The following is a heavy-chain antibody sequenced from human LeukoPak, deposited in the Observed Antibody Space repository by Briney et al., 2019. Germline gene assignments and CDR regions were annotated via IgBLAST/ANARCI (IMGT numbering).Heavy chain of an antibody. CDR3: ARDIVVVVAATSVAFDI. V-gene: IGHV3-7*01. D-gene: IGHD2-15*01. CDR2: IKQDGSEK. J-gene: IGHJ3*02. CDR1: GFSFSTYN. Sequence: GGSLRLSCAASGFSFSTYNMNWVRQAPGKGLEWVANIKQDGSEKDYVDSVKGRFTISRDNAKNSLYLQMNSLRAEDTAVYYCARDIVVVVAATSVAFDIWGQGTMVTVSS.